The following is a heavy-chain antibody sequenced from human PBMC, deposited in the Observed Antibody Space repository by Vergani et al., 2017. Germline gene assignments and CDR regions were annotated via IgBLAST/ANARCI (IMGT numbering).Heavy chain of an antibody. V-gene: IGHV5-51*01. D-gene: IGHD3-10*01. CDR1: GYSFTSYW. J-gene: IGHJ3*02. Sequence: EVQLVQSGAEVKKPGESLKISCKGSGYSFTSYWIGWVRQMPGKGLEWMGIIYPGDSDTRYSPSFQGQVTISADKSISTAYLQWSSLKASDTAMYYCASITMVRGPEPGHAFDIWGQGTMVTVSS. CDR3: ASITMVRGPEPGHAFDI. CDR2: IYPGDSDT.